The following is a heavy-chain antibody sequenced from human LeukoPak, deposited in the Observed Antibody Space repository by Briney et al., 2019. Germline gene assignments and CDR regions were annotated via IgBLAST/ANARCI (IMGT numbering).Heavy chain of an antibody. CDR2: IYPGDSDT. Sequence: GESLKISRKGSGYSFTSYWNGRVRQVPGKGVEWMGIIYPGDSDTRYSPSLQGQVTISADKSISTAYLQSSSLKASDTAMYDCERHVGEHLVLNAFGIWGQGTMVTVSS. CDR3: ERHVGEHLVLNAFGI. V-gene: IGHV5-51*01. J-gene: IGHJ3*02. CDR1: GYSFTSYW. D-gene: IGHD6-6*01.